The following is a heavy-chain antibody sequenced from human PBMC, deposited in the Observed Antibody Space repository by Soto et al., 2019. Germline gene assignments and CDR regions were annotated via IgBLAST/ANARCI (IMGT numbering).Heavy chain of an antibody. CDR1: GYDFSSYW. V-gene: IGHV5-51*01. J-gene: IGHJ4*02. CDR2: IFPADSDT. Sequence: SLKISCKASGYDFSSYWIGWVRQLPGKGLASMASIFPADSDTKYGPSFQGQVTISADKSTSTAYLSWSSLKTPATPMYYCARDGWTMTTNNPWGIWGQGTRVTV. D-gene: IGHD7-27*01. CDR3: ARDGWTMTTNNPWGI.